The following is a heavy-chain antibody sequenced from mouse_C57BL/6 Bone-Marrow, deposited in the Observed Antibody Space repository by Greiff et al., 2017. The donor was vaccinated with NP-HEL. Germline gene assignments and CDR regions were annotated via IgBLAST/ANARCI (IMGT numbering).Heavy chain of an antibody. J-gene: IGHJ4*01. V-gene: IGHV5-6*02. Sequence: DVMLVESGGDLVKPGGSLKLSCAASGFTFSSYGMSWVRQTPDKRLEWVATISSGGSYTYYPDSVKGRFTISRANAKNTLYLQMSSLKSEDTAMYYCARHSMVTTGNYYAMDYWGQGTSVTVSS. CDR1: GFTFSSYG. CDR3: ARHSMVTTGNYYAMDY. D-gene: IGHD2-2*01. CDR2: ISSGGSYT.